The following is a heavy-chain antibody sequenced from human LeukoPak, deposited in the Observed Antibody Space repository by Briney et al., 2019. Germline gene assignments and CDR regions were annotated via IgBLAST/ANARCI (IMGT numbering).Heavy chain of an antibody. V-gene: IGHV3-9*01. Sequence: SLRLSCAAAGFTFDDFAMDWVRQAPRKGLEWDAGSRWNSGSIAYADSVKGRITIARYNSKNSLYLQMHSLRSEDTAVYSCARPQRSNMIVMVVWGKGTTFTVSS. CDR1: GFTFDDFA. D-gene: IGHD3-22*01. CDR3: ARPQRSNMIVMVV. CDR2: SRWNSGSI. J-gene: IGHJ6*03.